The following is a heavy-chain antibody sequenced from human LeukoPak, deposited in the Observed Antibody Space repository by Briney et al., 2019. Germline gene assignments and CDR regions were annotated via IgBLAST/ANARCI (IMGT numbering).Heavy chain of an antibody. J-gene: IGHJ4*02. CDR1: GXSISSGGDY. Sequence: SETLSLTCTVSGXSISSGGDYWNWIRQHPGKVLEWIGYIHYSGSTYYNPSLRGRVTISVDTSKNHFSLKLSSLTAADTAVYYCARDRADYFDYWGQGTLVTVSS. V-gene: IGHV4-31*03. CDR3: ARDRADYFDY. CDR2: IHYSGST.